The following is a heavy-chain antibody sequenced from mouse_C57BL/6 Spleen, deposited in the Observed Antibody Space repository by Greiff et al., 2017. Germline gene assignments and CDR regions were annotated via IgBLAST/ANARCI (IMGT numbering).Heavy chain of an antibody. J-gene: IGHJ4*01. CDR2: ISYDGSN. D-gene: IGHD2-4*01. Sequence: EVKLQESGPGLVKPSQSLSLTCSVTGYSITSGYYWNWIRQFPGNKLEWMGYISYDGSNNYNPSLKNRISITRDTSKNQFFLKLNSVTTEDTATYYCARRNYDYDGGYYYAMDYWGQGTSVTVSS. V-gene: IGHV3-6*01. CDR3: ARRNYDYDGGYYYAMDY. CDR1: GYSITSGYY.